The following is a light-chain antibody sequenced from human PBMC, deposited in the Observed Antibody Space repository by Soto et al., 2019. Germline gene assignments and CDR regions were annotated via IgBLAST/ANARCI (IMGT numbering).Light chain of an antibody. V-gene: IGLV1-40*01. J-gene: IGLJ1*01. Sequence: QSVLTQPPSVSGAPGQRVTISCTGSSSNIGAGRDVHWYQQLPGTAPRLLIYGNNNRPSGVPERFSASKSGTSASLAITGLQAEDEADFYCQSFDSSLSAYVCGTGTKVTVL. CDR2: GNN. CDR1: SSNIGAGRD. CDR3: QSFDSSLSAYV.